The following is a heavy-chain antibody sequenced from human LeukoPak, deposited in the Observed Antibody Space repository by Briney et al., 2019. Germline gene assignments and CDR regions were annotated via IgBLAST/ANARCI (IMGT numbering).Heavy chain of an antibody. Sequence: ASVKVSCKVSGYTLTELSMHWVRQAPGKGLEWMGGFDPEDGETIYAQKFQGRVTITRDTSASTAYMELSSLRSEDTAVYYCASQNWDFDYWGQGTLVTVSS. J-gene: IGHJ4*02. CDR3: ASQNWDFDY. CDR2: FDPEDGET. D-gene: IGHD7-27*01. V-gene: IGHV1-24*01. CDR1: GYTLTELS.